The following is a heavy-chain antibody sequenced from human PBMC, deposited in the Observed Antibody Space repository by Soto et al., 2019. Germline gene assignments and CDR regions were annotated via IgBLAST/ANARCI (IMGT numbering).Heavy chain of an antibody. V-gene: IGHV3-53*04. CDR2: IYSGGTT. CDR3: ARGAGYSSGWYDY. CDR1: GFTVSSNF. J-gene: IGHJ4*02. Sequence: EVQLVESGGGLVQPGGSLRLSCAASGFTVSSNFMSWVRQAPGKGLEWVSVIYSGGTTYYADSVKGRFTISRHNSKNTLYLQMNSLGAEDTAVYYCARGAGYSSGWYDYWGQGTLVTVSS. D-gene: IGHD6-19*01.